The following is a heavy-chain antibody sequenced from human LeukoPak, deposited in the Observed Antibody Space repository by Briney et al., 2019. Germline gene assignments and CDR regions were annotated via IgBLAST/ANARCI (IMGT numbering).Heavy chain of an antibody. CDR2: ISWNSGSI. CDR3: AKDKTASSSWYRFDY. D-gene: IGHD6-13*01. V-gene: IGHV3-9*01. Sequence: GGSLRLSCAASGFTFDDYAMHWVRHAPGKGLEWVSGISWNSGSIGYADSVKGRFTISRDNAKNSLYLQMNSLRAEDTALYYCAKDKTASSSWYRFDYWGQGTLVTVSS. CDR1: GFTFDDYA. J-gene: IGHJ4*02.